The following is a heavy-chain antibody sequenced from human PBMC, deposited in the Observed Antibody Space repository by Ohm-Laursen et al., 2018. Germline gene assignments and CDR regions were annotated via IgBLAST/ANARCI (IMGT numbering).Heavy chain of an antibody. D-gene: IGHD2-2*02. CDR2: IGHSGGSS. J-gene: IGHJ1*01. V-gene: IGHV3-23*01. CDR1: GFIFSKSW. Sequence: SLRLSCSASGFIFSKSWMTWVRQAPGKGLEWVSAIGHSGGSSDYADSVKGRFTISRDNSKNTLYLEMNSLRAEDTAVYYCTKCGSSCYREYFHHWGQGTLVTVSS. CDR3: TKCGSSCYREYFHH.